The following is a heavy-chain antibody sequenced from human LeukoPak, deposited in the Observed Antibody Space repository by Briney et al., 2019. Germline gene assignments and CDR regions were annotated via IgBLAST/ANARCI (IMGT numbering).Heavy chain of an antibody. CDR2: IIPIFGTA. CDR3: ARDGARCNGGSCYSGTVWFDP. J-gene: IGHJ5*02. CDR1: GGTFSSYA. Sequence: SVKVSCKASGGTFSSYAISWVRQAPGQGLEWMGGIIPIFGTANYAQKFQGRVTITADESTSTAYMELSSLRSEDTAVYYCARDGARCNGGSCYSGTVWFDPWGQGTLVTVSS. D-gene: IGHD2-15*01. V-gene: IGHV1-69*01.